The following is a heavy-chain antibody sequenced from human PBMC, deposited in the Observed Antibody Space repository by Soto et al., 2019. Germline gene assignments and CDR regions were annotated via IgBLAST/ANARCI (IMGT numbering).Heavy chain of an antibody. Sequence: SVKVSCKASGDTFSTYTITWMRQAPGQGLEWMGGIIPRSATSNYAQKFQGRVTITADESTSTAYMELSSLRSEDTAVYYCARDRGSGSYLAFDIWGQGTMVTVSS. CDR1: GDTFSTYT. D-gene: IGHD3-10*01. V-gene: IGHV1-69*13. J-gene: IGHJ3*02. CDR3: ARDRGSGSYLAFDI. CDR2: IIPRSATS.